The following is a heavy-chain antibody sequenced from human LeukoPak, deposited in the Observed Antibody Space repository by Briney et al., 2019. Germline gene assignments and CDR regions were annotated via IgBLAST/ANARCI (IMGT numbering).Heavy chain of an antibody. Sequence: SETLSLTCTVSGGSISGYSWSWIRQPPGKGLEWIGYIYHSGSTYYNPSLKSRVTISVDRSKNQFSLKLSSVTAADTAVYYCARVSYGDVLDYWGQGTLVTVSS. V-gene: IGHV4-30-2*01. CDR1: GGSISGYS. D-gene: IGHD4-17*01. J-gene: IGHJ4*02. CDR3: ARVSYGDVLDY. CDR2: IYHSGST.